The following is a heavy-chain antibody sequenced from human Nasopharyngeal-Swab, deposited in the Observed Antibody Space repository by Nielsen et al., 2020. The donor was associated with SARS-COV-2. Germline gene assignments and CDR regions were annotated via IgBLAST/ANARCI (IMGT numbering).Heavy chain of an antibody. J-gene: IGHJ4*02. D-gene: IGHD5-18*01. CDR3: AKRGYSYVNKFDL. CDR2: IKQDGSEK. Sequence: GESLKISCADSGFNFNPSWMTWVRQAPGKGLEWVAIIKQDGSEKYYVDSVKGRFTISRDNAKNSLYLQMNSLRAEDTAVYYCAKRGYSYVNKFDLWGQGTLVTVSS. V-gene: IGHV3-7*03. CDR1: GFNFNPSW.